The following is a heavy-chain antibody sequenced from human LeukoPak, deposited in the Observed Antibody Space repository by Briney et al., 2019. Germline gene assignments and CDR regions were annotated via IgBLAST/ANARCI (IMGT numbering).Heavy chain of an antibody. J-gene: IGHJ4*02. D-gene: IGHD1-14*01. CDR2: INPNSGGT. Sequence: ASVKVSCKASGYTFTGYYMHWARQAPGQGLEWMGWINPNSGGTNYAQKFQGRVTMTRDTSISTAYMELSRLRSDDTAVYYCARELLTFPGGDYWGQGTLVTVSS. CDR1: GYTFTGYY. CDR3: ARELLTFPGGDY. V-gene: IGHV1-2*02.